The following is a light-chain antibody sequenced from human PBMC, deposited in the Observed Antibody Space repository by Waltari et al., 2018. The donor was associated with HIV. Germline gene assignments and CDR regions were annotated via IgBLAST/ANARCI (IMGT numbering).Light chain of an antibody. CDR3: QSFDTSLRGLRV. CDR2: GDS. Sequence: QSLLTQPPSVSGAPGHNVTISCTGTSSNLGSGFDVHWYQFLPGIAPKLLIYGDSIRPSGGPDRFSGSKTDTTASLAITGLQAEDDGEYVCQSFDTSLRGLRVFGGGTQLTVL. J-gene: IGLJ3*02. CDR1: SSNLGSGFD. V-gene: IGLV1-40*01.